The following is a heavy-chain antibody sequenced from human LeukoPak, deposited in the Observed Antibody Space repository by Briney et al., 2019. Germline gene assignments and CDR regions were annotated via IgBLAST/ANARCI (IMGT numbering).Heavy chain of an antibody. V-gene: IGHV3-48*01. CDR2: ISSSSSTI. J-gene: IGHJ4*02. D-gene: IGHD4-17*01. Sequence: GGSLRLSCAASGFTFSSYSMNWVRQAPGKVLEWVSYISSSSSTIYYADSVKGRFTISRDNAKNSLYLQMNSLRAEDTAVYYCARGTTVTTVGYWGQGTLVTVSS. CDR1: GFTFSSYS. CDR3: ARGTTVTTVGY.